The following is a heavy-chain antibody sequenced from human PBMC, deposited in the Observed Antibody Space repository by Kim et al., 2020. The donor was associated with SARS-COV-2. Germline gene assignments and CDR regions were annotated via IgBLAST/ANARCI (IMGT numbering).Heavy chain of an antibody. J-gene: IGHJ4*02. CDR3: ARENIAVAGMTDY. D-gene: IGHD6-19*01. Sequence: YARKVQSRVTMTSDTSISTAYMELGRLRSDDTAVYYCARENIAVAGMTDYWGQGTLVTVSS. V-gene: IGHV1-2*02.